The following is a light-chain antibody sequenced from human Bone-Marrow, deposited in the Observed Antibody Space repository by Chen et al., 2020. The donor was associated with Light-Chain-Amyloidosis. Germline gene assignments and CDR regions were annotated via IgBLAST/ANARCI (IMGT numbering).Light chain of an antibody. V-gene: IGLV2-23*01. Sequence: QSALTQPASVSGSPGQSIPLSCTGTVTDVGSYNLVSWYQQYPGKAPKLLIYEDTKRPSGVSHRFSASKSGITASLTISGIQAEDEAVYYCCSYAGTPWLFGGGTYLTVL. CDR2: EDT. CDR1: VTDVGSYNL. CDR3: CSYAGTPWL. J-gene: IGLJ3*02.